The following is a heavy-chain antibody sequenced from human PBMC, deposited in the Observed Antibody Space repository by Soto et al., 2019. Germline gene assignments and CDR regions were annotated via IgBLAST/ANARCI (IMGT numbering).Heavy chain of an antibody. D-gene: IGHD4-17*01. Sequence: GGSLRLSCAASGFTFDDYAMHWVRQAPGKGLEWVSGISWNSGSIGYADSVKGRFTISRDNAKNSLYLQMNSLRAEDTALYYCAKDMNGDYPYYFDYWGQGTLVTVSS. J-gene: IGHJ4*02. V-gene: IGHV3-9*01. CDR1: GFTFDDYA. CDR2: ISWNSGSI. CDR3: AKDMNGDYPYYFDY.